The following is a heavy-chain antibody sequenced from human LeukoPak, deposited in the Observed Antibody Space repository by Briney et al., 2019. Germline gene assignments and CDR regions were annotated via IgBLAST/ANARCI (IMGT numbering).Heavy chain of an antibody. CDR2: IYYSGST. V-gene: IGHV4-59*01. D-gene: IGHD3-10*01. CDR3: ARGKGDLWFGELLRWFDP. CDR1: GGSITSFY. Sequence: SETLSLTCTVSGGSITSFYWSWIRQPPGKGLEWIGYIYYSGSTNYNPSLKSRVTISVDTSKNQFSLKLSSVTAADTAVYYCARGKGDLWFGELLRWFDPWGQGTLVTVSS. J-gene: IGHJ5*02.